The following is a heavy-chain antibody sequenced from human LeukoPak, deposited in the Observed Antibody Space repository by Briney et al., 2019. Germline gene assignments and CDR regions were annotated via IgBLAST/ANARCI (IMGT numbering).Heavy chain of an antibody. CDR1: GGSVSSTNW. CDR3: ARHFCSGGSCHTYDY. D-gene: IGHD2-15*01. CDR2: FYYSGST. J-gene: IGHJ4*02. Sequence: SSETLSLTCAVFGGSVSSTNWWSWIRQPPGKGLEWIGSFYYSGSTFYSPSLKSRVTISVDTSKNQFSLNLISVTAADTAVYYCARHFCSGGSCHTYDYWGQGTLVAVSS. V-gene: IGHV4-39*01.